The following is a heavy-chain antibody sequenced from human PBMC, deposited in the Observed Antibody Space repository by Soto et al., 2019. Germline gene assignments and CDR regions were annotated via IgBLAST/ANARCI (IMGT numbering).Heavy chain of an antibody. CDR2: FDPEDGET. CDR3: ATVSYYDSSGYYWFDY. J-gene: IGHJ4*02. CDR1: GYTLTELS. V-gene: IGHV1-24*01. Sequence: GASVNVSCKVSGYTLTELSMHWVRQAPGKGLEWMGGFDPEDGETIYAQKFQGRVTMTEDTSTDTAYMELSSLRSEDTAVYYCATVSYYDSSGYYWFDYWGQGTLVTVSS. D-gene: IGHD3-22*01.